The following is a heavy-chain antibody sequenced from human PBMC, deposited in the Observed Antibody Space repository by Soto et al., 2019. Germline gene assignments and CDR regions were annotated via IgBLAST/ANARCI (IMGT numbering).Heavy chain of an antibody. CDR1: GFSFDGYA. J-gene: IGHJ3*02. Sequence: QPGGSLGLSCAASGFSFDGYAMHWVRQAPGKGLEWVSGISWNSGSIGYADSVKGRFTISRDNAKNSLYLQMNSLRAEDTALYYCAKLTAGRVDTTTGAFDIWGQGTMVTVSS. CDR2: ISWNSGSI. V-gene: IGHV3-9*01. D-gene: IGHD5-18*01. CDR3: AKLTAGRVDTTTGAFDI.